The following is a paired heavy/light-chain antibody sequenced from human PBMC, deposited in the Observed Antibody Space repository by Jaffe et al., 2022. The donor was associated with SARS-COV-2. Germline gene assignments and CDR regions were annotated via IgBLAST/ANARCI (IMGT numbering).Heavy chain of an antibody. Sequence: QVQLVQSGVEVKKPGASVKVSCKASGYTFTSYDISWVRQAPGQGLEWMGWINPYNGNTKYAQKLQVRVTMTTDTSTSTAYMELRSLRSDDTAVYYCARRGRRELWGMIDFWGQGTPVTVSS. V-gene: IGHV1-18*01. D-gene: IGHD3-10*01. CDR2: INPYNGNT. CDR3: ARRGRRELWGMIDF. J-gene: IGHJ4*02. CDR1: GYTFTSYD.
Light chain of an antibody. J-gene: IGKJ5*01. Sequence: EIVLTQSPPTLSLSPGERATLSCRASQSVSRYLAWYQQKPGQAPRLLIYDASNRATGIPARFSGSGSGTDFTLTISSLEPEDFAVYYCQQRSNWPTFGQGTRLEIK. CDR3: QQRSNWPT. CDR1: QSVSRY. CDR2: DAS. V-gene: IGKV3-11*01.